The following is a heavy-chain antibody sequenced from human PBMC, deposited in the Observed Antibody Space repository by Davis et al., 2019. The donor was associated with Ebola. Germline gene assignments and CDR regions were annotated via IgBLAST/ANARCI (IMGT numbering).Heavy chain of an antibody. V-gene: IGHV1-46*01. D-gene: IGHD2-15*01. CDR3: ARMGSGGSCHNDAFEI. J-gene: IGHJ3*02. CDR2: INPSCGRT. Sequence: AASVKVSCKASGYTFTSYYMHWVRQAPGQGLEWMGIINPSCGRTSYAQKFQGRVTMTRDTSTSTVYMELSSLRSEDTAMYYCARMGSGGSCHNDAFEIWGQGTMVTVSS. CDR1: GYTFTSYY.